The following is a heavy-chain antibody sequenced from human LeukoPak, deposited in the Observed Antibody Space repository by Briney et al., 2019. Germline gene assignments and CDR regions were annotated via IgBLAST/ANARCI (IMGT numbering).Heavy chain of an antibody. V-gene: IGHV4-59*01. CDR1: GGSISSYY. J-gene: IGHJ4*02. D-gene: IGHD1-26*01. CDR2: IYDSGST. Sequence: PSETLSPTCTVSGGSISSYYWSWIRQPPGKGLEWVGCIYDSGSTKNNPSLKSRVTISVDTSKKQLSLKLSSVTAADTAVYYCARGEVGATTPLDSWGQGTLVTVSS. CDR3: ARGEVGATTPLDS.